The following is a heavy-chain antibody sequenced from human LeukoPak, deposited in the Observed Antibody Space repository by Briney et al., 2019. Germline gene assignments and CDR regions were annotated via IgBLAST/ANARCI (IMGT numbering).Heavy chain of an antibody. CDR3: ARDKYLGWFDP. CDR1: GFTFSDYY. D-gene: IGHD3-16*01. CDR2: IGTSGSYTYR. V-gene: IGHV3-11*01. J-gene: IGHJ5*02. Sequence: GGSLRLSCVASGFTFSDYYMSWIRQAPGKGLEWISYIGTSGSYTYRHYADSVKGRFTISRDDAKNSLYLEMNSLRGDDAAVYYCARDKYLGWFDPWGQGTLVTVSS.